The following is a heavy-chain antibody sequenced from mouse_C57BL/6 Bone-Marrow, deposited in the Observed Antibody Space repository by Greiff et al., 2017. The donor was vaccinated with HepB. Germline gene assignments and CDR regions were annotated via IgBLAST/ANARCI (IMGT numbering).Heavy chain of an antibody. CDR1: GFTFSDYY. CDR2: ISNGGGST. V-gene: IGHV5-12*01. J-gene: IGHJ3*01. Sequence: DVMLVESGGGLVQPGGSLKLSCAASGFTFSDYYMYWVRQTPEKRLEWVAYISNGGGSTYYPDTVKGRFTISRDNAKNTLYLQMSRLKSEDTAMYYCATYYGRGGFAYWGQGTLVTVSA. D-gene: IGHD1-1*01. CDR3: ATYYGRGGFAY.